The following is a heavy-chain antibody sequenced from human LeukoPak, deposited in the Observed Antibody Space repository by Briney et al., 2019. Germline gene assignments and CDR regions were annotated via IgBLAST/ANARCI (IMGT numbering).Heavy chain of an antibody. J-gene: IGHJ4*02. CDR3: ARAALDYGGLFDY. D-gene: IGHD4-17*01. Sequence: SETLSLTCTVSGGSISSYYWSWLRQPPGKGLEWIGYIYYSGSTNYNPSLKSRVTISVDTSKNQFSLKLSSVTAADTAVYYCARAALDYGGLFDYWGQGTLVTVSS. CDR2: IYYSGST. CDR1: GGSISSYY. V-gene: IGHV4-59*08.